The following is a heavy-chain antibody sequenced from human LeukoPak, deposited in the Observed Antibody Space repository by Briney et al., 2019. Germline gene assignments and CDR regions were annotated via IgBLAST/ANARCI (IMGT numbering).Heavy chain of an antibody. J-gene: IGHJ6*02. D-gene: IGHD3-10*01. Sequence: GGSLRLSCAASGFTFSSYSMNWVRQAPGKGLEWVSVIYSGGSTYYADSVKGRFTISRDNSKNTLYLQMNSLRAEDTAVYYCARGPPLFGEHYYYYGMDVWGQGTTVTVSS. V-gene: IGHV3-66*02. CDR1: GFTFSSYS. CDR3: ARGPPLFGEHYYYYGMDV. CDR2: IYSGGST.